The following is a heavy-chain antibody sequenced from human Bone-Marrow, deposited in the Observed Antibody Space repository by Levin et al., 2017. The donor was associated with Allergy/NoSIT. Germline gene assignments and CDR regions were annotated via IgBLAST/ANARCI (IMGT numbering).Heavy chain of an antibody. D-gene: IGHD3-3*01. CDR2: ISSSSSYI. Sequence: PSETLSLTCAASGFTFSSYSMNWVRQAPGKGLEWVSSISSSSSYIYYADSVKGRFTISRDNAKNSLYLQMNSLRAEDTAVYYCARDTPSVYDFWSGYYLPKGSAFDIWGQGTMVTVSS. J-gene: IGHJ3*02. CDR1: GFTFSSYS. V-gene: IGHV3-21*01. CDR3: ARDTPSVYDFWSGYYLPKGSAFDI.